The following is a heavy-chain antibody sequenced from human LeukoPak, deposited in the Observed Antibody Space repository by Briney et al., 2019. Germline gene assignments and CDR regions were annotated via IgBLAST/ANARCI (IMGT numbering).Heavy chain of an antibody. CDR2: IYYSGST. Sequence: SETLSLTCAVYGGSFSGYYWSWIRQPPGKGLEWIGSIYYSGSTYYNPSLKSRVTISVDTSKNQFSLKLSSVTAADTAVYYCARHEAAMVYYFDYWGQGTLVTVSS. V-gene: IGHV4-34*01. CDR3: ARHEAAMVYYFDY. D-gene: IGHD5-18*01. J-gene: IGHJ4*02. CDR1: GGSFSGYY.